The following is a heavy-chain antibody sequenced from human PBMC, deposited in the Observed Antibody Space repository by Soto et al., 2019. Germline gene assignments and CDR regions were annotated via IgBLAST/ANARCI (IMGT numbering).Heavy chain of an antibody. CDR1: GYTFTGYY. D-gene: IGHD3-16*01. CDR3: ARDYYDGSASYGIEF. V-gene: IGHV1-2*04. J-gene: IGHJ3*01. Sequence: QVHLVQSGAEVKKPGASVKVSCKASGYTFTGYYIHWVRQAPGQGLEWMGWINPKSGDANIAQKFQGSFTMTRDPSISTTYMELSNLRSNDTAVYYCARDYYDGSASYGIEFWGQGTMVTVAS. CDR2: INPKSGDA.